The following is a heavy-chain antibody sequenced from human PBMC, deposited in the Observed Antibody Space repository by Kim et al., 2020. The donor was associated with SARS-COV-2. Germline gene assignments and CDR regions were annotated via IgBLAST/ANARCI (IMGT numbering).Heavy chain of an antibody. J-gene: IGHJ5*02. CDR1: GGSISSSSYY. Sequence: SETLSLTCTVSGGSISSSSYYWGWIRQPPGKGLEWIGSIYYSGSTYYNPSLKSRVTISVDTSKNQFSLKLSSVTAEDTAVYYCARQSGLWFGERVWFDPWGQGTLVTVSS. D-gene: IGHD3-10*01. V-gene: IGHV4-39*01. CDR3: ARQSGLWFGERVWFDP. CDR2: IYYSGST.